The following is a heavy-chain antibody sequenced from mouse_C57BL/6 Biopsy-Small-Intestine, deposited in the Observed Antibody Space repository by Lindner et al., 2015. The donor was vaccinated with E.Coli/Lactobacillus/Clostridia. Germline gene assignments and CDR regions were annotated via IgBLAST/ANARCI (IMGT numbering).Heavy chain of an antibody. CDR3: VRQRDRSAMDY. D-gene: IGHD3-3*01. V-gene: IGHV10-1*01. Sequence: VQLQESGGGLVQPKGSLKLSCAASGFSFNTYAMNWVRQAPGKGLEWVARIRIKSNNYATYYADSVKDRFTISRDDSESMLYLQMNNLKTEDTAMYYCVRQRDRSAMDYWGQGTSVTVSS. CDR1: GFSFNTYA. J-gene: IGHJ4*01. CDR2: IRIKSNNYAT.